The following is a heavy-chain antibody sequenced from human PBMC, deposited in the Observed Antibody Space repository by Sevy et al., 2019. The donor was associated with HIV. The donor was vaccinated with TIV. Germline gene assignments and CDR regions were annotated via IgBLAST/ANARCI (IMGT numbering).Heavy chain of an antibody. J-gene: IGHJ4*02. CDR2: FDPEYGET. CDR1: GYTPTELS. V-gene: IGHV1-24*01. D-gene: IGHD6-19*01. CDR3: ATANRSGWYWYSFNDY. Sequence: ASVKVSCKVSGYTPTELSMHWVRQAPGKGLEWMGGFDPEYGETIYAQKFQGRVTMTEDTSTDTAYMELSSLRSEDTAVYYCATANRSGWYWYSFNDYWGQGTLVTVSS.